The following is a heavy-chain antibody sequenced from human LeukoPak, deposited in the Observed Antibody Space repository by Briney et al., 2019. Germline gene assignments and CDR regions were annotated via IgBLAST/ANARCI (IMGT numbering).Heavy chain of an antibody. V-gene: IGHV3-11*04. J-gene: IGHJ1*01. Sequence: PGGSPRLSCAASGFTFSDYYMSWIRQAPGKGLEWVSYISSSGTTIYYADSVRGRFTISRDNAKNSLYLQMNSLRAEDTAVYYCARVRDYYDSSGYYSEYFQDWGQGTLVTVSS. CDR3: ARVRDYYDSSGYYSEYFQD. CDR2: ISSSGTTI. D-gene: IGHD3-22*01. CDR1: GFTFSDYY.